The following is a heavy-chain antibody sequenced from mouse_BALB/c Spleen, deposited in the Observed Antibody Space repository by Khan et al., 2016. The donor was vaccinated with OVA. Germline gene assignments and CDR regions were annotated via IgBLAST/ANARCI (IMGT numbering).Heavy chain of an antibody. CDR1: GYSITSDYA. CDR3: ASGRFMLRCPNYLDY. V-gene: IGHV3-2*02. J-gene: IGHJ2*01. D-gene: IGHD1-2*01. CDR2: ISYSGST. Sequence: EVKLLESGPGLLKPSQTLSITCTVTGYSITSDYAWNWLRQFPGNKLEWMAYISYSGSTTYSPSLRSRISINRDTSRKQLLLLLNSVTNEDTATCYCASGRFMLRCPNYLDYWGQGTTLTVSS.